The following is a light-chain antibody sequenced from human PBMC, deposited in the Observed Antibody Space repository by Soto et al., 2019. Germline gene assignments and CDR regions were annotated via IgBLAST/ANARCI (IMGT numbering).Light chain of an antibody. CDR1: QSISNW. J-gene: IGKJ2*01. V-gene: IGKV1-5*01. CDR3: QKYNSYSQYT. CDR2: DAS. Sequence: DIQMTQSPSTLSASVGDRVTITCRASQSISNWLAWYQQKPGKAPKLLIYDASSLESGFPSRFSGSGSGTEFTLTISSLQPDDFATYYCQKYNSYSQYTFGQGTKVDIK.